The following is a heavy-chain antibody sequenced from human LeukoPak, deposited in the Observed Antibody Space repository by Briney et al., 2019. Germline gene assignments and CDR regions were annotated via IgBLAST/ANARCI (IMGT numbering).Heavy chain of an antibody. D-gene: IGHD2-2*03. V-gene: IGHV1-69*13. CDR1: GGTFSSYA. CDR2: IIPIFGTA. CDR3: ASGYCSSTSCYFHYYYYMDV. J-gene: IGHJ6*03. Sequence: SVKVSCKASGGTFSSYAISWVRQAPGQGLEWMGGIIPIFGTANYAQKFQGRVTTTPDESTSAAYMELSSLRSEDTAAYYCASGYCSSTSCYFHYYYYMDVWGKGTTVTVSS.